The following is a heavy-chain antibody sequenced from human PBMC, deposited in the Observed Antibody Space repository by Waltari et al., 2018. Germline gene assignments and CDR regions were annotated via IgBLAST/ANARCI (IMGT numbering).Heavy chain of an antibody. CDR1: GFPFNSYW. CDR2: INRDGSNT. D-gene: IGHD5-12*01. J-gene: IGHJ4*02. CDR3: ARVPSDYDRYYFDY. V-gene: IGHV3-74*01. Sequence: EVQLVESGGGLVQPGGSLRLSCAASGFPFNSYWMHWVRQAPGKGLAWVSRINRDGSNTDYADSVKGRFTISRDNAKNTLYLQMNSLRAEDTAVYFCARVPSDYDRYYFDYWGQGTLVTVSS.